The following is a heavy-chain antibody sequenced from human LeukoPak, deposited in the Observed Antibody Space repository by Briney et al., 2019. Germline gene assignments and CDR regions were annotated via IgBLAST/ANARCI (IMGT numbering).Heavy chain of an antibody. Sequence: GGSLRLSCAASGFTFSKFWMHWVRQAPGKGLVWVSRIKSDGTNTSHADSVKGRFTISRDNARNILYLQMNSLRAEDTAVYYCARGQHRVDYSNDGFDIWGQGTMVTVSS. D-gene: IGHD2-2*01. CDR1: GFTFSKFW. J-gene: IGHJ3*02. CDR3: ARGQHRVDYSNDGFDI. V-gene: IGHV3-74*01. CDR2: IKSDGTNT.